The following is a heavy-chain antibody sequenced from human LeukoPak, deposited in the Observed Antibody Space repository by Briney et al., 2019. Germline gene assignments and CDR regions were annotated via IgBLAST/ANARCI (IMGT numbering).Heavy chain of an antibody. Sequence: SETLSLTCTVSGGSISSGGYYWSWIRQHPGKGLEWIGYIYYSGSTYYNPSLKSRVTISVDTSKNQSSLKLSSVTAADTAVYYCARDRGSTILDYWGQGTLVTVSS. CDR2: IYYSGST. CDR1: GGSISSGGYY. V-gene: IGHV4-31*03. J-gene: IGHJ4*02. CDR3: ARDRGSTILDY. D-gene: IGHD5-24*01.